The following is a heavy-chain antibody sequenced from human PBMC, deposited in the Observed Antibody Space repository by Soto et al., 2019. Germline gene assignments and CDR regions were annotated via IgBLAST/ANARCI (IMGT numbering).Heavy chain of an antibody. D-gene: IGHD3-10*01. J-gene: IGHJ4*02. CDR1: GFTFGSYW. CDR2: IKQDGSEK. V-gene: IGHV3-7*01. CDR3: ARDHGSGSYYNSNFDY. Sequence: PGGSLRLSCAASGFTFGSYWMSWVRQAPGKGLEWVANIKQDGSEKYYVDSVKGRFTISRDNAKNSLYLQMNSLRAEDTAVYYCARDHGSGSYYNSNFDYWGQGTLVTVSS.